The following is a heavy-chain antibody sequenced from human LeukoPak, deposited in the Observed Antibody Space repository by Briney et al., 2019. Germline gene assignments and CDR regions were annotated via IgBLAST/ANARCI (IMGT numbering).Heavy chain of an antibody. V-gene: IGHV1-2*02. CDR2: INPNSGDT. D-gene: IGHD3-10*01. J-gene: IGHJ3*01. CDR1: GYTFTGYY. Sequence: ASVKVSCKASGYTFTGYYMHWVRQAPGQGLEWMGRINPNSGDTKYAQNFQGRVTMTRDTSIDTAYMELSRLRSDDTAVYYCARVGFVWTRSSITVVRRVIRPNAFDLWGQGTMVTVSS. CDR3: ARVGFVWTRSSITVVRRVIRPNAFDL.